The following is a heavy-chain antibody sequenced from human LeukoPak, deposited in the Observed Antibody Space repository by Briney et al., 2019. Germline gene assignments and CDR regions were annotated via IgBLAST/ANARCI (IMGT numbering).Heavy chain of an antibody. D-gene: IGHD3-10*01. CDR3: ARRLMVNYFDY. J-gene: IGHJ4*02. V-gene: IGHV4-59*08. Sequence: SETLSLTYTVSGGSISSYYWSWIRQPPGKGLEWIGYIYYSGSTNYNPSLKSRVTISVDTSKNQFSLKLSSVTAADTAVYYCARRLMVNYFDYWGQGTLVTVSS. CDR2: IYYSGST. CDR1: GGSISSYY.